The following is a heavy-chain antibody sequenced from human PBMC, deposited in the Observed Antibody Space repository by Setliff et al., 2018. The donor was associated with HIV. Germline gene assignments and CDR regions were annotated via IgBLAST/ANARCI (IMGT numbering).Heavy chain of an antibody. J-gene: IGHJ4*02. D-gene: IGHD3-10*01. Sequence: SGPTLVNPTQTLTLTCTFSGFSLSTTGLRVTWIRQPPGKALEWLARIDWEDDKFYSTSLKTRLTISKDTSKNQVFLTMTNMDPVDTDTYYCSRTYGSASKLDYWGPGTLGTVSS. CDR1: GFSLSTTGLR. V-gene: IGHV2-70*04. CDR2: IDWEDDK. CDR3: SRTYGSASKLDY.